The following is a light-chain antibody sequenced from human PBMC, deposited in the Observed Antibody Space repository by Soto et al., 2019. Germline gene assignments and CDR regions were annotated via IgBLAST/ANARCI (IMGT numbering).Light chain of an antibody. J-gene: IGLJ1*01. CDR3: AAWDASLSACV. V-gene: IGLV1-47*02. Sequence: QSVLTQAPSASGTAGQVVTISCSGGDSNIGSNSVYWYQHLPRMAPKLLIYYNNQRPSGVPDRFSGSRSGTSASLAIVGLRSEDEAVYYCAAWDASLSACVFGNGTKVTV. CDR2: YNN. CDR1: DSNIGSNS.